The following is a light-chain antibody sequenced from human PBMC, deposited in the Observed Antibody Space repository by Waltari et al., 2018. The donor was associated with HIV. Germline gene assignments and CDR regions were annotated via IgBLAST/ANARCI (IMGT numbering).Light chain of an antibody. J-gene: IGKJ4*01. Sequence: DIQMTQFPSSLSASVGDRVTITCRATQDIGNSVSWFQQRPGKVPKLLVYGGYIRHRGVASRFTGSGSGTEYTLTINSLQPEDFATYYCHQYFSDPLTFGGGTKVEI. CDR1: QDIGNS. CDR2: GGY. CDR3: HQYFSDPLT. V-gene: IGKV1-NL1*01.